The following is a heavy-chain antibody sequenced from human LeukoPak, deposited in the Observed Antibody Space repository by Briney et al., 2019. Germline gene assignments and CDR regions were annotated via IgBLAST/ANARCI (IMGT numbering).Heavy chain of an antibody. V-gene: IGHV1-18*01. J-gene: IGHJ4*02. CDR3: ARLALYCSSSSCYKEDY. CDR1: GYIFTSYG. D-gene: IGHD2-2*02. Sequence: GASVKVSCKASGYIFTSYGISWVRQAPGQGLEWMGWISAYNGNTNYAQKLQGRVTMTTDTSTSTGYMELRSLRSDDTAVYYCARLALYCSSSSCYKEDYWGQGTLVTVSS. CDR2: ISAYNGNT.